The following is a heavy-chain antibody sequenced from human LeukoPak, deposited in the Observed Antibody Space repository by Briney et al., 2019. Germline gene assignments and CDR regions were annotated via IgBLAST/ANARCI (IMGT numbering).Heavy chain of an antibody. D-gene: IGHD3-22*01. Sequence: GGSLRLSCAASGYTFSSYWMSWVPEAPGKGLEWVANIKQEGREKYYVESVRGGFTISRDNAKNSLYLQMNSLRAEDMSVYYCARDSFAPYYSSSGYYVRGPGWGKGVMVTVSS. CDR3: ARDSFAPYYSSSGYYVRGPG. J-gene: IGHJ4*02. CDR1: GYTFSSYW. CDR2: IKQEGREK. V-gene: IGHV3-7*01.